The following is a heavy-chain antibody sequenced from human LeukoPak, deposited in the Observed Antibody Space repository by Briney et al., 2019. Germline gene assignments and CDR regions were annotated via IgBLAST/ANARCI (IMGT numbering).Heavy chain of an antibody. Sequence: PGGSLRLSCAASGFTFSSYWMSWVRQAPGKGLEWVANIKQDGSEKYYVDSVKGRFTISRDDFENTLYLQMNSLRPEDTAVYYCAKDGGDAFGELPHYWGQGTLVIVSS. CDR2: IKQDGSEK. CDR3: AKDGGDAFGELPHY. J-gene: IGHJ4*02. D-gene: IGHD3-10*01. V-gene: IGHV3-7*01. CDR1: GFTFSSYW.